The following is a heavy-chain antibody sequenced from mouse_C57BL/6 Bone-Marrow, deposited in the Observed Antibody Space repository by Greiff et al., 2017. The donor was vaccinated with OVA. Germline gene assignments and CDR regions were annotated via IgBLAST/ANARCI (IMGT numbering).Heavy chain of an antibody. J-gene: IGHJ4*01. D-gene: IGHD6-1*01. CDR2: IYPRSGNT. Sequence: VKLVESGAELARPGASVKLSCKASGYTFTSYGISWVKQRTGQGLEWIGEIYPRSGNTYYNEKFKGKATLTADKSSSTAYMELRSLTSEDSAVYFCARSSLYYAMDYWGQGTSVTVSS. CDR1: GYTFTSYG. CDR3: ARSSLYYAMDY. V-gene: IGHV1-81*01.